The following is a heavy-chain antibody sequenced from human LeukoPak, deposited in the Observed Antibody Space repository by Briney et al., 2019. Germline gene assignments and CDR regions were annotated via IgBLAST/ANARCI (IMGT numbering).Heavy chain of an antibody. J-gene: IGHJ4*02. CDR3: ARVPDIVATSCDY. V-gene: IGHV3-23*01. CDR1: GFTFSSYA. Sequence: GGSLRLSCAASGFTFSSYAMNWVRQAPGKGLEWVSTISGSGGNTYYADSVKGRFTISRDNSKNTLYLQMNSLRAVDTVVYYCARVPDIVATSCDYWGQGTLVTVSS. CDR2: ISGSGGNT. D-gene: IGHD5-12*01.